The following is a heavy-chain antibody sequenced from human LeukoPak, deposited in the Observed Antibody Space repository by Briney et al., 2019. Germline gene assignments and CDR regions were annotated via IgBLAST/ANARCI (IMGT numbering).Heavy chain of an antibody. CDR3: AKTDIALAGMEFRLFDT. V-gene: IGHV3-23*01. CDR2: ISGSGAKA. J-gene: IGHJ4*02. Sequence: HSGGSLRLSCAPSGFTFDSYDMSWVRQAPRKGLEWVARISGSGAKAYHADSVRGRFTISRDNSNNTLYLELNSLKVEDTATYYCAKTDIALAGMEFRLFDTWGQGTLVIVSA. CDR1: GFTFDSYD. D-gene: IGHD6-19*01.